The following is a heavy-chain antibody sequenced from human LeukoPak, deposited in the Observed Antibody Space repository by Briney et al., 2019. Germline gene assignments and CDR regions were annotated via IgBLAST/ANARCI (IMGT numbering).Heavy chain of an antibody. Sequence: GGSLRLSCASSGFTFSDYYMSWIRQAPGQGLEWVAYISHSSGFTNYADSVKGRFAISRDNAKNSLYLQMDSLRAEDTAIYYCAKLFKAYSSSWIDYWGQGNLVTVSS. CDR3: AKLFKAYSSSWIDY. D-gene: IGHD6-13*01. CDR2: ISHSSGFT. J-gene: IGHJ4*02. CDR1: GFTFSDYY. V-gene: IGHV3-11*03.